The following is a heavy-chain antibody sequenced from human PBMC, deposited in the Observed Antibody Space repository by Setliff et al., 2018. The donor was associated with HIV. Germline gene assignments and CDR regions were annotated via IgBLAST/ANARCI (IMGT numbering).Heavy chain of an antibody. J-gene: IGHJ3*02. V-gene: IGHV3-30*02. Sequence: PGGSLRLSCAASGFTFSSYGMHWVRQAPGKGLEWVAFIRLDGSNKYYADSVKGRFTISRDNSKNTLYLQMNSLRAEDTAVYYCARAYRNIWFSGHDAPDSWGQGTMVTVSS. CDR1: GFTFSSYG. CDR3: ARAYRNIWFSGHDAPDS. D-gene: IGHD6-13*01. CDR2: IRLDGSNK.